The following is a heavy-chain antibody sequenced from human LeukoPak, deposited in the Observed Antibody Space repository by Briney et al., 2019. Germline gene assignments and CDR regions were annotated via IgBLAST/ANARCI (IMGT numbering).Heavy chain of an antibody. J-gene: IGHJ4*02. CDR2: IYTSGST. Sequence: SETLSLTCTVSGGSISSYYWSWIRQPAGKGLEWIGHIYTSGSTNYNPSLKSRVTMSVDTSTNQFSLKLSSVTAADTAIYYCARDLYRSSWYGTSDYWGQGTLVTVSS. CDR3: ARDLYRSSWYGTSDY. CDR1: GGSISSYY. V-gene: IGHV4-4*07. D-gene: IGHD6-13*01.